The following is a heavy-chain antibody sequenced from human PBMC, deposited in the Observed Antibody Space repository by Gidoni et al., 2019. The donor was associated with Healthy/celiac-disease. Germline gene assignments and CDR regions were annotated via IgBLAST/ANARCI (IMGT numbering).Heavy chain of an antibody. CDR2: ISSSSSYI. D-gene: IGHD3-3*01. CDR3: ARVQGYDFWSGPYGMDV. J-gene: IGHJ6*02. CDR1: GFTFSSSS. Sequence: EVQLVESGGGLVKPGGSLRLSCAASGFTFSSSSMNWVRQAPGKGLEWVSSISSSSSYIYYADSVKGRFTISRDNAKNSLYLQMNSLRAEDTAVYYCARVQGYDFWSGPYGMDVWGQGTTVTVSS. V-gene: IGHV3-21*01.